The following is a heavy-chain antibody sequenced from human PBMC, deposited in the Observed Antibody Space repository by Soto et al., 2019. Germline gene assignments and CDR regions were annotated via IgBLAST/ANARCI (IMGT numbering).Heavy chain of an antibody. Sequence: QVQLVQSGAEVKKPGASVRVSCKASGYSFTDYHIHWVRQAPRQGLEWLGRINPKSGGTSTAQKFQGWVTMTRDRSISTVYMELTRLRSDDTAVYFCARGHSTDCSNGVCSFFYNHEMDVWGQGTTVTVSS. CDR1: GYSFTDYH. D-gene: IGHD2-8*01. CDR3: ARGHSTDCSNGVCSFFYNHEMDV. CDR2: INPKSGGT. V-gene: IGHV1-2*04. J-gene: IGHJ6*02.